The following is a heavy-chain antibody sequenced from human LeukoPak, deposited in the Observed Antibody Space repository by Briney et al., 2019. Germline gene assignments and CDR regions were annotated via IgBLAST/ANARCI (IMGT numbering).Heavy chain of an antibody. J-gene: IGHJ4*02. CDR1: GYSFTSYW. V-gene: IGHV5-10-1*01. D-gene: IGHD3-9*01. CDR3: ARSLYDTLTGYYAPFDY. CDR2: IDPSDSYT. Sequence: GESLRISCKGSGYSFTSYWISWVRQMPGKGLEWMGRIDPSDSYTNYSPSFQGHVTISADKSISTAYLQWSSLRASDTAMYYCARSLYDTLTGYYAPFDYWGQGTLVTVSS.